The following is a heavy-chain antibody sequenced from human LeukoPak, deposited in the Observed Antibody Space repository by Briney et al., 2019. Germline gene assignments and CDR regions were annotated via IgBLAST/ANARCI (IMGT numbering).Heavy chain of an antibody. CDR2: IYYSGST. CDR1: GGSISSSSYY. D-gene: IGHD3-16*02. CDR3: ARHPVWGSYRHVFDY. Sequence: SETLSLTCTVSGGSISSSSYYWGWIRQPPGKGLEWIGSIYYSGSTYYNPSLKSRVTISVDTSKNQFPLKLSSVTAADTAVYYCARHPVWGSYRHVFDYWGQGTLVTVSS. V-gene: IGHV4-39*01. J-gene: IGHJ4*02.